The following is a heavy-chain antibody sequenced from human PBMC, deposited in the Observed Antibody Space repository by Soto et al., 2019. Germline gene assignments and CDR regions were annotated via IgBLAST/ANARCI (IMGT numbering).Heavy chain of an antibody. D-gene: IGHD6-19*01. Sequence: SETLSLTCTVSGGSISNYYWSWIRQPPGKGLEWIGYIYYSGSTNYNPSLKSRVTISVDTSKNQFSLKLSSVTAADTAVYYCAAIVAVAGTLGWFDPWGQGTLVTVSS. CDR1: GGSISNYY. J-gene: IGHJ5*02. CDR3: AAIVAVAGTLGWFDP. CDR2: IYYSGST. V-gene: IGHV4-59*01.